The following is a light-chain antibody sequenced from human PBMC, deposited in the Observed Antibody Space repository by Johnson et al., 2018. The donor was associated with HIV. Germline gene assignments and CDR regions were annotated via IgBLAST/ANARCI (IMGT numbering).Light chain of an antibody. CDR2: DHN. V-gene: IGLV1-51*01. Sequence: QSVSTQPPSMSAAPGQRVTISCSGSSSNIGNNYVSWYQQVPGAAPNLLIYDHNRRPSGYPERFSGSNSGTSATLGINGLKTEDEADYYCGTWDSSLRTGFFGTGTKVTVL. CDR1: SSNIGNNY. J-gene: IGLJ1*01. CDR3: GTWDSSLRTGF.